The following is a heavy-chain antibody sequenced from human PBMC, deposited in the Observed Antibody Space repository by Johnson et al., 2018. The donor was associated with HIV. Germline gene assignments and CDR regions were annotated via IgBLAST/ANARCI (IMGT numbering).Heavy chain of an antibody. D-gene: IGHD6-25*01. Sequence: VQLVESGGGLVQPGGSLRLSCAASGFTFSSYAMSWVRQAPGKGLEWVSYISSSGSTIYYADSVKGRFTISRDNAKNSLYLQINSLRAEDTAVYYCAKETPSSGGTFDIWGQGTMVTVSS. CDR3: AKETPSSGGTFDI. J-gene: IGHJ3*02. V-gene: IGHV3-48*04. CDR1: GFTFSSYA. CDR2: ISSSGSTI.